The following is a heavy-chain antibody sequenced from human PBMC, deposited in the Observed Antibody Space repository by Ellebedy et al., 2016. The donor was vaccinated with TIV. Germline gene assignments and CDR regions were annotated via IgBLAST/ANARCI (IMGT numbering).Heavy chain of an antibody. V-gene: IGHV3-11*04. CDR1: GFTFSDYY. D-gene: IGHD2-2*01. Sequence: GESLKISCAASGFTFSDYYMSWIRQAPGKGLEWVSYISSSGSTIYYADSVKGRFTISRDNAKNSLYLQMNSLRAEDTAVYYCARVVVVPAAPYYYYGMDVWGQGTTVTVSS. CDR3: ARVVVVPAAPYYYYGMDV. CDR2: ISSSGSTI. J-gene: IGHJ6*02.